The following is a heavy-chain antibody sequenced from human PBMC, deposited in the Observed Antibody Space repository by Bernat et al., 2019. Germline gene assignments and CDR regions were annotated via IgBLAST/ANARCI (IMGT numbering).Heavy chain of an antibody. V-gene: IGHV4-38-2*01. CDR3: AKVVSPYDAFDI. J-gene: IGHJ3*02. CDR1: GYSISSGYY. D-gene: IGHD2-15*01. CDR2: IHHSGST. Sequence: QVQLQESGPGLVKPSETLSLTRAVSGYSISSGYYWGWIRQPPGKGLEWIGSIHHSGSTYYNPSLKSRVTISIDTSKNQFSLKLSSVTAADTAVHYCAKVVSPYDAFDIWGQGTMVTVSS.